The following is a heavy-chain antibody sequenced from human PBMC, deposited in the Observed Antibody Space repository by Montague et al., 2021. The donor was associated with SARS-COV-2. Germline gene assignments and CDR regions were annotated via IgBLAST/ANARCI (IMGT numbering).Heavy chain of an antibody. V-gene: IGHV3-7*01. Sequence: SLRLSCAASGFTFSTYWMTWVRQAPGKGLEWVANIKQGGGETYYXXALKGRFTISRDDAKSSLFLQMNGLRAEDTAVYYCARVPYSYAMDVWGQGTTVTVSS. J-gene: IGHJ6*02. CDR2: IKQGGGET. CDR1: GFTFSTYW. CDR3: ARVPYSYAMDV.